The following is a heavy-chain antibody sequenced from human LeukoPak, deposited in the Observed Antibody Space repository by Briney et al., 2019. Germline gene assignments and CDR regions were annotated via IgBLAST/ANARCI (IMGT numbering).Heavy chain of an antibody. CDR1: GYTFTSYD. CDR2: MSPNSGNT. Sequence: VASVKVSCKASGYTFTSYDINWVRQATGQGLEWMGWMSPNSGNTGYAQKFQGRVTITRNTSISTAYMELSSLRSEDTAVYYCARGPYYDFWSGSGYYYYYMDVWGKGTTVTVSS. D-gene: IGHD3-3*01. J-gene: IGHJ6*03. CDR3: ARGPYYDFWSGSGYYYYYMDV. V-gene: IGHV1-8*03.